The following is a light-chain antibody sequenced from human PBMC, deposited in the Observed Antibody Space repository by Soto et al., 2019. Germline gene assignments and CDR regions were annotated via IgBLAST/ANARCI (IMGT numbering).Light chain of an antibody. J-gene: IGKJ2*02. CDR2: AAS. Sequence: DIQMTQSPSSLSASVGDRVTITCRASQSISSYLNWYQQKPGKAPKLLIYAASSLQSGVPSRFSGSGSGTDFTHTISSLQPEDFATYYCQQSYSTPRSTFGQGTKLEIK. V-gene: IGKV1-39*01. CDR1: QSISSY. CDR3: QQSYSTPRST.